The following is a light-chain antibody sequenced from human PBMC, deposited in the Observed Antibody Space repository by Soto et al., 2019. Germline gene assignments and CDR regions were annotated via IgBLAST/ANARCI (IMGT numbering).Light chain of an antibody. CDR2: NKS. J-gene: IGLJ3*02. CDR1: SGSVSTRNY. Sequence: QTVVTQEPSFSVSLGRTVTLTCSLSSGSVSTRNYPSWYQQIPGQAPRTLIYNKSTRSSGVPDRFSGSILGNKAALTITGAQAEDESDYYCLLYVGSGIHWVFGGGTKLTVL. V-gene: IGLV8-61*01. CDR3: LLYVGSGIHWV.